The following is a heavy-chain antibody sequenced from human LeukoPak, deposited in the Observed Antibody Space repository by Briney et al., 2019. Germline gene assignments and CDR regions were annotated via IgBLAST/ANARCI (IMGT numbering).Heavy chain of an antibody. V-gene: IGHV3-21*04. D-gene: IGHD4-23*01. CDR2: ISSSGSYI. CDR1: GFTFSSYS. Sequence: GGSLRLSCAASGFTFSSYSLNWVRLAPGKGLEWVSSISSSGSYIYYADSVKGRFTISRDNAKNSLYLQMNSLRAEDTAIYYCAKDARSFGGTYFDYWGQGIQVTVSS. J-gene: IGHJ4*02. CDR3: AKDARSFGGTYFDY.